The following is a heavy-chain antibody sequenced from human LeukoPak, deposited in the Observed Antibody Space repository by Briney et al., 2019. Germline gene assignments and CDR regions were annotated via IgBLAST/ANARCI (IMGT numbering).Heavy chain of an antibody. V-gene: IGHV4-34*01. CDR3: ARQRRYDFWSGYQYNWFDP. CDR1: GGSFSGYY. CDR2: INHSGST. D-gene: IGHD3-3*01. Sequence: SETLSLTCAVYGGSFSGYYWSWIRQPPGKGLEWTGEINHSGSTNYNPSLKSRVTISVDTSKNQFSLKLSSVTAADTAVYYCARQRRYDFWSGYQYNWFDPWGQGTLVTVSS. J-gene: IGHJ5*02.